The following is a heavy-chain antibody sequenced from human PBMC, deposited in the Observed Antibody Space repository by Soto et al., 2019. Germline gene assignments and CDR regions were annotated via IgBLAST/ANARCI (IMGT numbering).Heavy chain of an antibody. CDR2: INEYGSVI. J-gene: IGHJ4*02. CDR1: GFTFSSYW. Sequence: DVQLVESGGGLVRPGGSLRLSCAASGFTFSSYWMHWVRQVPGKGLVWVSRINEYGSVINYADSVKGRFTIFRDNSKTTLYLEMNSLRAEDAAVYYCTRDIGGRGAYWGQGTLVTVSS. CDR3: TRDIGGRGAY. V-gene: IGHV3-74*01. D-gene: IGHD3-16*01.